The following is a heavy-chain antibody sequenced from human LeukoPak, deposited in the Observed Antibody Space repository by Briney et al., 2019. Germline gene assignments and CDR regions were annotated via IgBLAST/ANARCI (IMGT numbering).Heavy chain of an antibody. CDR3: ARGRSGYGPFDAFDI. Sequence: PGGSLRLSCTASGYTLSSYAMTWVRQAPGEGLEWVSAICGSGANTYYADSVKGRFAASRDNSKDTLYLQMRSLRAEDTAVYYCARGRSGYGPFDAFDIWGHGTWVTVSS. V-gene: IGHV3-23*01. D-gene: IGHD3-22*01. CDR2: ICGSGANT. CDR1: GYTLSSYA. J-gene: IGHJ3*02.